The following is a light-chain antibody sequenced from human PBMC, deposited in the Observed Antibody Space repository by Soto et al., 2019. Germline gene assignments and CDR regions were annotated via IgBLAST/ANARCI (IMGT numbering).Light chain of an antibody. CDR1: QAIRNY. CDR2: GGS. V-gene: IGKV1-33*01. Sequence: DIQMTQSPSSLSASVGARVTITCQASQAIRNYLNWYQQRPGKAPKLLIYGGSNLETGVPSRFSGRGSATDCTLTISSLQPEDIATYYCQQYDVLPPTLGGGTKVDIK. CDR3: QQYDVLPPT. J-gene: IGKJ4*01.